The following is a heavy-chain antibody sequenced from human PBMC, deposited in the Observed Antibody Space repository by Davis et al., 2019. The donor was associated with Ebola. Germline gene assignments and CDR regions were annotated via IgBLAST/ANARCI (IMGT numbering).Heavy chain of an antibody. CDR3: AKDPGVAYYYYGMDV. CDR1: GFTFSSYG. CDR2: ISHDGSNK. V-gene: IGHV3-30*18. J-gene: IGHJ6*02. D-gene: IGHD5-12*01. Sequence: PGGSLRLSCAASGFTFSSYGMHWVRQAPGKGLEWVAVISHDGSNKYYADSVKGRFTISRDNSKNTLYLQMNSLRAEDTAVYYCAKDPGVAYYYYGMDVWGQGTTVTVSS.